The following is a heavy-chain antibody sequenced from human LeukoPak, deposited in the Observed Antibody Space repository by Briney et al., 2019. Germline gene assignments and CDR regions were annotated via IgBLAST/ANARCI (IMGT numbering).Heavy chain of an antibody. CDR1: GGTFSSYA. Sequence: SVKVSCKASGGTFSSYAISWVRQAPGQGLEWMGGIIPIFGTANYAQKFQGRVTITADESTSTAYMELSSLRSEDTAVYYCARVGRYCSSTSCYDYYFDYWGQGTLVTVSS. J-gene: IGHJ4*02. V-gene: IGHV1-69*13. CDR2: IIPIFGTA. CDR3: ARVGRYCSSTSCYDYYFDY. D-gene: IGHD2-2*01.